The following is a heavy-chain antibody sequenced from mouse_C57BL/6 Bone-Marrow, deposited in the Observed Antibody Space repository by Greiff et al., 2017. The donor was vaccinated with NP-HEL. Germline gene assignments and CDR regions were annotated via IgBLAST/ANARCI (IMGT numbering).Heavy chain of an antibody. V-gene: IGHV14-4*01. D-gene: IGHD1-1*01. Sequence: EVQLQQSGAELVRPGASVKLSCTASGFNIKDDYMHWVKQRPEQGLEWIGWIDPENGDTEYASKFQGKATITADTSSNTAYLQLSSLTSEDTAVYYCTRYPEGAMDYWGQGTSVTVSS. CDR1: GFNIKDDY. J-gene: IGHJ4*01. CDR3: TRYPEGAMDY. CDR2: IDPENGDT.